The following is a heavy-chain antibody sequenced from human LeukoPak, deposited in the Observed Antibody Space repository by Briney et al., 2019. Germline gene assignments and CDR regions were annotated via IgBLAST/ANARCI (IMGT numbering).Heavy chain of an antibody. Sequence: GGSLRLSCAASGFTLSSYSMNWVRQAPGKGLEWVSSISSSSSYIYYADSVKGRFTISRDNAKNSLYLQMNSLRAEDTAVYYCARDRGVIFGVVIIGYFDYWGQGTLVTVSS. CDR3: ARDRGVIFGVVIIGYFDY. J-gene: IGHJ4*02. D-gene: IGHD3-3*01. CDR2: ISSSSSYI. V-gene: IGHV3-21*01. CDR1: GFTLSSYS.